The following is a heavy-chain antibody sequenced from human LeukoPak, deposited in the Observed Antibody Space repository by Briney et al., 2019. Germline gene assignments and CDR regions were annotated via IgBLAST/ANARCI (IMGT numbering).Heavy chain of an antibody. CDR3: ARDHPGSGWYVGY. V-gene: IGHV3-23*01. J-gene: IGHJ4*02. D-gene: IGHD6-19*01. CDR2: ISGSGGSP. CDR1: GFTFGSYA. Sequence: PGGSLRLSCAASGFTFGSYAMGWVRQAPGKGLEWVSAISGSGGSPYYTDSVKGRFTISKDNSKDTLYLQMNSLRDEDTAVYYCARDHPGSGWYVGYWGQGTLVTVSS.